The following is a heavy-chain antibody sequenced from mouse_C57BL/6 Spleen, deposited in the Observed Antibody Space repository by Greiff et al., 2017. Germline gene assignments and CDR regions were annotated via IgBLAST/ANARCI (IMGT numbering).Heavy chain of an antibody. CDR2: IYPGSGST. CDR1: GYTFTSYW. V-gene: IGHV1-55*01. D-gene: IGHD2-4*01. J-gene: IGHJ4*01. Sequence: QVHVQQPGAELVKPGASVKMSCKASGYTFTSYWITWVKQRPGQGLEWIGDIYPGSGSTNYNEKFKSKATLTVDTSSSTAYMQLSSLTSEDSAVYYCASGDYDYAMEYWGQGTTVTVSS. CDR3: ASGDYDYAMEY.